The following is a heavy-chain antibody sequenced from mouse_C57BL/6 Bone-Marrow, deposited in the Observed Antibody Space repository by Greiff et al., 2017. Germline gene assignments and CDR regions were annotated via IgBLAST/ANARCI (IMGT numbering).Heavy chain of an antibody. V-gene: IGHV5-16*01. D-gene: IGHD2-4*01. CDR1: GFTFSDYY. CDR3: ARIYYDYNGGVRYAMDY. Sequence: EVHLVESEGGLVQPGSSMKLSCTASGFTFSDYYMAWVRQVPEKGLEWVANINYDGSSTYYLDSLKSRFIISRDNAKNILYLQMSSLKSEDTATYYCARIYYDYNGGVRYAMDYWGQGTSVTVSS. CDR2: INYDGSST. J-gene: IGHJ4*01.